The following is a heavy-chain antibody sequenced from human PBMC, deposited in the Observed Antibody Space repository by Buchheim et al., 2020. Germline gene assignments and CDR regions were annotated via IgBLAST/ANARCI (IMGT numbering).Heavy chain of an antibody. V-gene: IGHV3-30*04. CDR1: GFTFSSYA. J-gene: IGHJ6*02. CDR3: ARGQMRGYDYGDYGANLPEMGYGMDV. CDR2: ISYDGSNK. Sequence: QVQLVESGGGVVQPGRSLRLSCAASGFTFSSYAMHWVRQAPGKGLEWVAVISYDGSNKYYADSVKGRFTISRDNSKNTLYLQMNSLRAEDTAVYYCARGQMRGYDYGDYGANLPEMGYGMDVWGQGTT. D-gene: IGHD4-17*01.